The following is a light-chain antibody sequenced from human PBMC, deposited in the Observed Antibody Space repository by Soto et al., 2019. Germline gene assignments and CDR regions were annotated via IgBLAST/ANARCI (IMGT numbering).Light chain of an antibody. J-gene: IGKJ2*01. V-gene: IGKV1-39*01. CDR1: QTISTY. CDR3: QRSFNIPYT. Sequence: DIPMTQSPSSLSASVGDRVTITCRASQTISTYLNWYQQNPGKAPKLLIYAASNLQSGVPSRFRGSGSGTDFNRTINSLQPEDFATYYCQRSFNIPYTFGQGTKLEIK. CDR2: AAS.